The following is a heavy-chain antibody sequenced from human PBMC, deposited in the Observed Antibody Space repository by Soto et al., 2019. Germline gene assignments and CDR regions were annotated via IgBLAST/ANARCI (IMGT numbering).Heavy chain of an antibody. Sequence: GSLRLSCAASGFTFDDYAMHWVRQAPGKGLEWVSLISWDGGSTYYADSVKGRFTISRDNSKNSLYLQMNSLRAEDTALYYCAKDKGYSGYDAFDIWGQGTMVTVSS. V-gene: IGHV3-43D*03. CDR2: ISWDGGST. J-gene: IGHJ3*02. CDR1: GFTFDDYA. CDR3: AKDKGYSGYDAFDI. D-gene: IGHD5-12*01.